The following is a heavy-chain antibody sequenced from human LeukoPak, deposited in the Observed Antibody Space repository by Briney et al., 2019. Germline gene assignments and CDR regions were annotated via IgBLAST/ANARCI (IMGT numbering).Heavy chain of an antibody. Sequence: ASVKVSCKASGYTFTSYYMHWVRQAPGQGLEWMGIINPSGGSTSYAQKFQGRVTMTRDTSTSTVYMELSSLRSEDTAVYYCAKDGIAARGLDYWGQGTLVTVSS. CDR2: INPSGGST. V-gene: IGHV1-46*01. CDR3: AKDGIAARGLDY. J-gene: IGHJ4*02. D-gene: IGHD6-6*01. CDR1: GYTFTSYY.